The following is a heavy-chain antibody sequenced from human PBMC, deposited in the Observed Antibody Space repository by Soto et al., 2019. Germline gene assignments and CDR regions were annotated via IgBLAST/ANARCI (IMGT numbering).Heavy chain of an antibody. D-gene: IGHD2-15*01. CDR3: VRLGEDTNRHTELDS. V-gene: IGHV4-39*01. Sequence: PSETLSRTCYVSRGCIDNSHSFWGWVRQPPRRGLEFLGSVYYSWGTYYNPSLNSRVTVSVDTSKNQVSRRVRSVTVAETAIYSSVRLGEDTNRHTELDSWGQGIVVTVAS. J-gene: IGHJ4*02. CDR1: RGCIDNSHSF. CDR2: VYYSWGT.